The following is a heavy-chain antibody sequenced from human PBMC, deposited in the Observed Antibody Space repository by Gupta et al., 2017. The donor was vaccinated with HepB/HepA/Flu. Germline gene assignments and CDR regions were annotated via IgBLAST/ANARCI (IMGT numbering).Heavy chain of an antibody. Sequence: EVQLVESGGGLIQPGGSLRLSCAASGFTVSSNYMSWVRQAPGKGLEWVSVIYSGGSTYYADSVKGRFTISRDNSKNTLYLQMNSLRAEDTAVYYCATEYYYDSSGYFQIWGQGTMVTVSS. CDR1: GFTVSSNY. CDR2: IYSGGST. V-gene: IGHV3-53*01. D-gene: IGHD3-22*01. J-gene: IGHJ3*02. CDR3: ATEYYYDSSGYFQI.